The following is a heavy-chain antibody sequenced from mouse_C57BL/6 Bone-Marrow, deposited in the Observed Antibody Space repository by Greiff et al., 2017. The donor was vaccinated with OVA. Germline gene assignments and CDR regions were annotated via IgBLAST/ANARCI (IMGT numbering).Heavy chain of an antibody. CDR3: ARSPLYGNYYAMDD. Sequence: EVMLVESGPSLVRPSQTLSLTCTVTGFSINSDCYWIWIRQFPGNKLEYIGYTFYSGITYYNPSLEGRTYITRDTSKNQFSLKLSSVTTEDTATYYGARSPLYGNYYAMDDWGQGTSVTVSS. CDR2: TFYSGIT. J-gene: IGHJ4*01. CDR1: GFSINSDCY. V-gene: IGHV3-3*01. D-gene: IGHD2-1*01.